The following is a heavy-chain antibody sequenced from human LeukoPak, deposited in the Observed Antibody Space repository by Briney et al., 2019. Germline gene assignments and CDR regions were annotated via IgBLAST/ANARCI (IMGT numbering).Heavy chain of an antibody. CDR1: GFTFSSYS. CDR3: ARVATSDYAFDY. V-gene: IGHV3-21*01. J-gene: IGHJ4*02. Sequence: GGSLRLSCAASGFTFSSYSMNWVRQAPGKGLEWVSSISSSSSYIYYADSVKGRFTISRDNAKNSLYLQMNSLRVEDTAAYYCARVATSDYAFDYWGQGTLVTVSS. CDR2: ISSSSSYI. D-gene: IGHD4-17*01.